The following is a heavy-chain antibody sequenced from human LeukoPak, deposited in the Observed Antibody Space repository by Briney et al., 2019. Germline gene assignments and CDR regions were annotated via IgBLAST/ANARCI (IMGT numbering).Heavy chain of an antibody. V-gene: IGHV4-31*03. Sequence: PSETLSLTCNVSGVSVSDGRYYWTWIRQHPGKGLEWIGYKYYSGSAKYNPSLKSRLTISIDTSKNQFSLQLSSVTAADTATYYCATPYCSSISCLDVFNVWGPGTGVIVSS. D-gene: IGHD2-2*01. CDR3: ATPYCSSISCLDVFNV. CDR2: KYYSGSA. CDR1: GVSVSDGRYY. J-gene: IGHJ3*01.